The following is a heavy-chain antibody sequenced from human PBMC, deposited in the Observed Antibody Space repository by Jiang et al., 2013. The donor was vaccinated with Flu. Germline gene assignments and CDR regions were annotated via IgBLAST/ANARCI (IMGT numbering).Heavy chain of an antibody. D-gene: IGHD2/OR15-2a*01. Sequence: TLSLICTVSGGSISSYYWSWIRQPPGKGLEWIGYISYSGSTNYNPSLKSRVTISVDTSKNQFSLKLSSVTAADTAVYYCARGWTTTSVFDIWGQGTMVTVSS. J-gene: IGHJ3*02. CDR1: GGSISSYY. CDR3: ARGWTTTSVFDI. V-gene: IGHV4-59*01. CDR2: ISYSGST.